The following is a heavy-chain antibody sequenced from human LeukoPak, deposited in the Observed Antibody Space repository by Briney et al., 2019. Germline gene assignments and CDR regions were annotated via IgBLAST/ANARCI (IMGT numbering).Heavy chain of an antibody. D-gene: IGHD6-25*01. CDR2: ISSSSSYI. CDR1: EFTFSSYS. V-gene: IGHV3-21*01. J-gene: IGHJ4*02. Sequence: GGSLRLSCAASEFTFSSYSMNWVRQAPGKGLEWVSSISSSSSYIYYADSVKGRFTISRDNAKNSLYLQMNSLRAEDTALYYCAKDDAAFFDYWGQGTLVTVSS. CDR3: AKDDAAFFDY.